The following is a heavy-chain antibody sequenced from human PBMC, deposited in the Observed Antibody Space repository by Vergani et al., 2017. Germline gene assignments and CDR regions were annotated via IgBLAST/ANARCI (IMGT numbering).Heavy chain of an antibody. V-gene: IGHV4-4*07. CDR2: IYTSEST. CDR3: ARMGGYDEGDAFRIGYFDS. D-gene: IGHD3-22*01. Sequence: QVQLQESGPGQVKPSETLSLTCIVSGGSISPYYWSWIRQPAGKGLEWIGRIYTSESTNYNPSLKSRVTMSVDTSKNQFSLKLNSVTAADTAMYYCARMGGYDEGDAFRIGYFDSWGPGILVTVSS. CDR1: GGSISPYY. J-gene: IGHJ4*02.